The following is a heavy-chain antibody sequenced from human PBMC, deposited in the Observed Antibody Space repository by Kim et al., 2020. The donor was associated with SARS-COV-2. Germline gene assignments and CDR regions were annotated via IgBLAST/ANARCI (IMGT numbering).Heavy chain of an antibody. CDR2: IYSGGSST. CDR3: AKEGLWFGELEGRGGMDV. Sequence: VGSLRLSCAASGFTFSSYAMSWVRQAPGKGLEWVSVIYSGGSSTYYADSVKGRFTISRDNSKNTLYLQMNSLRAEDTAVYYCAKEGLWFGELEGRGGMDVWGQGTTVTVSS. V-gene: IGHV3-23*03. D-gene: IGHD3-10*01. J-gene: IGHJ6*02. CDR1: GFTFSSYA.